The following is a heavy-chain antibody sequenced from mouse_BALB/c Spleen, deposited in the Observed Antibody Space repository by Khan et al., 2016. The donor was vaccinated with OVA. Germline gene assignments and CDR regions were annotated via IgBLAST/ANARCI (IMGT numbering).Heavy chain of an antibody. CDR1: GYTFANYA. CDR2: INPSTGYT. Sequence: QVQLKESGTELARPGASVKMSCKASGYTFANYAMHWVKQRPAKGLEWIGYINPSTGYTNYNQKFNDKATLTTDRSSSTAYMQLSSLTSDDSAVYYCVRIPIAPYDFDYWGQGTTLTVS. J-gene: IGHJ2*01. CDR3: VRIPIAPYDFDY. D-gene: IGHD2-14*01. V-gene: IGHV1-4*01.